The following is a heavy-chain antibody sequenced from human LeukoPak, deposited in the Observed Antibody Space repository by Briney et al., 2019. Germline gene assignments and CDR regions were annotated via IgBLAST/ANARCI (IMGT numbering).Heavy chain of an antibody. CDR2: ISSSSSTI. CDR1: GFTYSIYS. D-gene: IGHD1-1*01. J-gene: IGHJ3*02. Sequence: PGGPLRLSCAASGFTYSIYSMNWVRQAPGKGLEWVSYISSSSSTIYYADSVKGRFTISRDNSKNTLYLQMNSLRAEDTAVYYCAKVTGYRYDAFDIWGQGRMVTVSS. CDR3: AKVTGYRYDAFDI. V-gene: IGHV3-48*01.